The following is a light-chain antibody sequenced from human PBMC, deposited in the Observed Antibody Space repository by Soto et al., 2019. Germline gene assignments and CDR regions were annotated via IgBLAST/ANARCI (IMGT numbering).Light chain of an antibody. Sequence: DIQLTQSPSFLSASIGDIVTITCRASQVISSYLAGYQQKPGKAPKLLIYAASTLQSGVPSRFSGGGAGTEFPLPISSLQPEDIATYYCQQDNSYPPTFGQGKSLEI. V-gene: IGKV1-9*01. CDR3: QQDNSYPPT. CDR1: QVISSY. CDR2: AAS. J-gene: IGKJ5*01.